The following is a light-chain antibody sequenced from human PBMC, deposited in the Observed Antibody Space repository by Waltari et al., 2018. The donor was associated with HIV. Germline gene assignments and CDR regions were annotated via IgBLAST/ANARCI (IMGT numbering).Light chain of an antibody. V-gene: IGKV1-39*01. CDR3: QQSYSTPHT. J-gene: IGKJ4*01. Sequence: DIQMTQSPSSLSASIGDTVTITCRASQSLSEYLNWYQETTENAPKLLIYVASSLQIGVPSRFSGSGSGTDFTLTISNLQPEEFATYFCQQSYSTPHTFGPGTKVEIK. CDR2: VAS. CDR1: QSLSEY.